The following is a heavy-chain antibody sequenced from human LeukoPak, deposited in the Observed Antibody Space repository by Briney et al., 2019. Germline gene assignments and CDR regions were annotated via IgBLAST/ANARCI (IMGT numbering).Heavy chain of an antibody. CDR2: IYYSGST. CDR3: ARGDSSGYYYGDNWFDP. D-gene: IGHD3-22*01. Sequence: SETLSLTCTVSGGSISSYYWSWIRQPPGKGLEWIGYIYYSGSTNYNPSLKSRVTISVDTSKNQFSLKLSSVTAADTAVYYCARGDSSGYYYGDNWFDPWGQGTLVTVSS. V-gene: IGHV4-59*01. J-gene: IGHJ5*02. CDR1: GGSISSYY.